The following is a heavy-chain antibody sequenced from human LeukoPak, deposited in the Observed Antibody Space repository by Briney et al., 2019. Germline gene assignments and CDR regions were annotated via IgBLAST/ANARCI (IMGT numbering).Heavy chain of an antibody. D-gene: IGHD4-23*01. CDR1: GASISNYY. CDR3: ARFTTVVPAFWYFDL. CDR2: IFYSGTT. Sequence: PSETLSLTCTVSGASISNYYWSWIRQPPGKGLEWIGYIFYSGTTNYNPSLKSRVTVSLDTSKNQFSLQLRSVIAADTAVYYCARFTTVVPAFWYFDLWGRGTLVTVSS. V-gene: IGHV4-59*08. J-gene: IGHJ2*01.